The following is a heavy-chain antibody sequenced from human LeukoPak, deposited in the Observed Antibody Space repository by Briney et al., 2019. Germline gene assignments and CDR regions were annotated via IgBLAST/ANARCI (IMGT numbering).Heavy chain of an antibody. D-gene: IGHD7-27*01. CDR2: IYSGGST. Sequence: PGGSLRLSCAASGFTVSSNYMSWVRQAPGKGLEWVSVIYSGGSTYYADSVKGRFTISRDNSKNTLYLQMNSLRAEDTAVYYCARARITGDSNWYFDLWGRGTLVTVSS. CDR1: GFTVSSNY. V-gene: IGHV3-53*01. CDR3: ARARITGDSNWYFDL. J-gene: IGHJ2*01.